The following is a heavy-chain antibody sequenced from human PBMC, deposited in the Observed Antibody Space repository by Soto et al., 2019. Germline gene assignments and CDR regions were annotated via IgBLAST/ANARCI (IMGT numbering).Heavy chain of an antibody. CDR2: ISYDGSNK. CDR1: GFSFNSYG. CDR3: AKDLRTELGWFDL. J-gene: IGHJ4*02. D-gene: IGHD3-16*01. Sequence: QVQLLESGGGVVQPGRSLRLSCAASGFSFNSYGMHWVRQAPGKGLEWVATISYDGSNKHYQDSMKGRFTISRDNSKETLYLQMNSLTVEDTAVYYCAKDLRTELGWFDLWGQGTLVTVSS. V-gene: IGHV3-30*18.